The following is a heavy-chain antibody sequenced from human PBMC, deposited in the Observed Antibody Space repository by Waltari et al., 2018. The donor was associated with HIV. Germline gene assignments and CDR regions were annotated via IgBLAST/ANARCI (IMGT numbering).Heavy chain of an antibody. D-gene: IGHD5-18*01. J-gene: IGHJ6*02. V-gene: IGHV1-69*04. CDR2: IIPILGIA. CDR1: GGTFSSYA. CDR3: ARQTAMVTHYYYGMDV. Sequence: QVQLVQSGAEVKKPGSSVKVSCKASGGTFSSYAISWVRQAPGQWLEWMGRIIPILGIANYAQKFQGRVTITADKSTSTAYMELSSLRSEDTAVYYCARQTAMVTHYYYGMDVWGQGTTVTVSS.